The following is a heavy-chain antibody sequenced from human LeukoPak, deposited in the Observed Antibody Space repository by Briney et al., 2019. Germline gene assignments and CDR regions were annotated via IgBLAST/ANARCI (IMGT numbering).Heavy chain of an antibody. J-gene: IGHJ4*02. D-gene: IGHD5-18*01. CDR2: ISWNSGSI. CDR3: AKDKGHSYGLRYYFDY. CDR1: GFTFDDYA. Sequence: GGSLRLSCAASGFTFDDYAMHWVRQAPGKGLEWVSGISWNSGSIVYADSVKGRFTISRDNAKNSLYLQMISLRAEDTALYYCAKDKGHSYGLRYYFDYWGQGTLVTVSS. V-gene: IGHV3-9*01.